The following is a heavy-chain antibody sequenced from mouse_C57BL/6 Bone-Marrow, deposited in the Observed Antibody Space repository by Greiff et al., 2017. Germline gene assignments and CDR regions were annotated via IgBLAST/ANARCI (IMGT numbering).Heavy chain of an antibody. J-gene: IGHJ1*03. CDR3: AREGTTVVAHWYFDV. CDR2: IYPGDGDT. CDR1: GYAFSSYW. Sequence: QVQLQQSGAELVKPGASVKISCKASGYAFSSYWMNWVKQRPGKGLEWIGQIYPGDGDTNYNGKFKGKATLTADTSSSTAYMQLSSLTSEDSAVYFCAREGTTVVAHWYFDVWGTGTTVTVSS. D-gene: IGHD1-1*01. V-gene: IGHV1-80*01.